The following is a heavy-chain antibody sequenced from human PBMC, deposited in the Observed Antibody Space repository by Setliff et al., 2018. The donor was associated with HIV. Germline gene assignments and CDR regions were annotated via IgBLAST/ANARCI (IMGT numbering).Heavy chain of an antibody. V-gene: IGHV4-39*01. D-gene: IGHD3-10*01. CDR1: GGFISSSSYY. CDR3: ARHFPSISLFFGDPGPFDR. J-gene: IGHJ4*02. Sequence: LSLPCTVSGGFISSSSYYWGWIRQPPGKGLEWIGSIFNDGRTYYNPSLKSRITIPMDTSTNQFSLKLSSVTAADTAVYFCARHFPSISLFFGDPGPFDRWGQGALVTVAS. CDR2: IFNDGRT.